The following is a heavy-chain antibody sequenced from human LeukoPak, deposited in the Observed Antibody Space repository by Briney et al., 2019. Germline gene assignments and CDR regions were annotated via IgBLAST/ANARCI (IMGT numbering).Heavy chain of an antibody. V-gene: IGHV3-9*03. Sequence: GGSLRLSCAASGFTFDDYAMHWVRQAPGKGLEWVSGISWNSGSIGYADSVKGRFTISRDNAKNSLYLQMNSLRAEDMALYYCAKHRNSLLSGAFDIWGQGTMVTVSS. CDR3: AKHRNSLLSGAFDI. CDR2: ISWNSGSI. J-gene: IGHJ3*02. CDR1: GFTFDDYA. D-gene: IGHD2-15*01.